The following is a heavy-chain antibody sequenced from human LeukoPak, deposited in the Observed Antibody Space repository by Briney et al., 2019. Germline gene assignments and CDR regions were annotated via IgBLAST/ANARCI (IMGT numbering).Heavy chain of an antibody. Sequence: GGSLRLSCAASGFTFSSYAMSWVRQAPGKGLEWVSAISGSGGSTYYADSVKGRFTISRDNSKNTLYLQMNSLRAEDTAVYYCAKDLGYGLGSRYNHFDYWGQGTLVTVSS. J-gene: IGHJ4*02. V-gene: IGHV3-23*01. CDR2: ISGSGGST. D-gene: IGHD3-10*01. CDR1: GFTFSSYA. CDR3: AKDLGYGLGSRYNHFDY.